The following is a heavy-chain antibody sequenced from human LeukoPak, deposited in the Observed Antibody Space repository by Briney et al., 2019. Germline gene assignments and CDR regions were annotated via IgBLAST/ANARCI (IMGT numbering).Heavy chain of an antibody. CDR3: APRGAAAGIDLDY. CDR1: GYTFTGYY. D-gene: IGHD6-13*01. CDR2: INPNSGGT. Sequence: ASVKVSCKASGYTFTGYYMHWVRQAPGQGLEWMGWINPNSGGTNYAQKFQGRVTMTRDTSISTAYMELSRLRSDDTAVYYCAPRGAAAGIDLDYWGQGTLVTVSS. J-gene: IGHJ4*02. V-gene: IGHV1-2*02.